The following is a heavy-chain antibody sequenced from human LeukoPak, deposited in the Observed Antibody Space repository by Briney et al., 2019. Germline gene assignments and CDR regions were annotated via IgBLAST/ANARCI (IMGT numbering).Heavy chain of an antibody. V-gene: IGHV3-23*01. CDR1: GFTFSSYG. CDR2: ISGSGGST. CDR3: ATDIRWGAFDI. J-gene: IGHJ3*02. D-gene: IGHD3-3*01. Sequence: GGSLRLSCAASGFTFSSYGMSWVRQAPGKGLEWVSGISGSGGSTYYADSVKGRFTISRDNSKNTLYLQMNSLRAEDTAVYYCATDIRWGAFDIWGQGTMVTVSS.